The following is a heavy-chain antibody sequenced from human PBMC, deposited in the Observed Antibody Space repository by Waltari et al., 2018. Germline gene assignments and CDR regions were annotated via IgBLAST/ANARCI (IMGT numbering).Heavy chain of an antibody. V-gene: IGHV3-7*01. J-gene: IGHJ4*02. D-gene: IGHD3-3*01. Sequence: EVQLVESGGGLVQPGGSLRLSCAASGFTFSSYWMSWVRQAPGKGLEWVANIKQDGSEKYYVDSVKGRFTISRDNAKNSLYLQMNSLRAEDTAVYYCARVPSPLWSGLDYWGQGTLVTVSS. CDR1: GFTFSSYW. CDR2: IKQDGSEK. CDR3: ARVPSPLWSGLDY.